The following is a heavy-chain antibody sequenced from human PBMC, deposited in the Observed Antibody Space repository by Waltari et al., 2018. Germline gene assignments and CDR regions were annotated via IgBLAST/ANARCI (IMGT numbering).Heavy chain of an antibody. V-gene: IGHV4-38-2*02. CDR1: GYSISSGYY. CDR2: IYHSGST. J-gene: IGHJ5*02. CDR3: ARDRSSSWYWFDP. Sequence: QVQLQESGPGLVKPSETLSLTCTVSGYSISSGYYWGWIRQPPGKGLEWIGSIYHSGSTYYNPSFKSRVTISVDTSKNQFSLKLSSVTAADTAVYYCARDRSSSWYWFDPWGQGTLVTVSS. D-gene: IGHD6-13*01.